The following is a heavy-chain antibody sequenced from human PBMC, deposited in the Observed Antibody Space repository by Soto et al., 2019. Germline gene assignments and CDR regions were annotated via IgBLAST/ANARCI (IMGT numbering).Heavy chain of an antibody. D-gene: IGHD3-10*01. CDR2: ILHTGGT. CDR1: GGSISGGGFS. Sequence: ASETLSLTCAVSGGSISGGGFSWSWIRQPPGKGLEWVGYILHTGGTQYNPSLKSRVSMSVDKSKNQFSLHLTSVTAADTAVYYCARLQFGEGFDYWGQGALVTVSS. V-gene: IGHV4-30-2*01. CDR3: ARLQFGEGFDY. J-gene: IGHJ4*02.